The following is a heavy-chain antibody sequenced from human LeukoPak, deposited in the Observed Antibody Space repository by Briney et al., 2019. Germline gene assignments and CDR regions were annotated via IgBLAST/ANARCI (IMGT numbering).Heavy chain of an antibody. V-gene: IGHV4-34*01. D-gene: IGHD6-13*01. CDR3: AGGPYNSRHFDY. J-gene: IGHJ4*02. Sequence: SETLSLTCAVYGGSFSGYYWSWIRQPPGKGLEWIGEINHSGSTNYSPSLKSRVTISVDTSKNQFSLKLSSVTAADTAVYYCAGGPYNSRHFDYWGQGTLVTVSS. CDR2: INHSGST. CDR1: GGSFSGYY.